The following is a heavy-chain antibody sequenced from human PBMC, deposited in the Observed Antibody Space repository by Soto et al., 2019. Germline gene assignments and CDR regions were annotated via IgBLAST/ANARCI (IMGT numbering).Heavy chain of an antibody. CDR3: ARDPNAVYNYDYYYMDV. V-gene: IGHV1-46*01. Sequence: ASVKVSCKASGYTFTSYYMHWVRQAPGQGLEWMGIINPSNGSTSYAQKFQGRVTMTRDTSTTTAYMELRSLISDDTAVYYCARDPNAVYNYDYYYMDVWGKGTTVTVSS. CDR2: INPSNGST. J-gene: IGHJ6*03. D-gene: IGHD6-19*01. CDR1: GYTFTSYY.